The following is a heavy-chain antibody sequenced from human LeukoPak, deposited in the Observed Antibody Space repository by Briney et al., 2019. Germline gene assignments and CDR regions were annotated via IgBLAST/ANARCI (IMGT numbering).Heavy chain of an antibody. CDR3: ARDGPYDILTGYSGDAFDI. D-gene: IGHD3-9*01. Sequence: GGSLRLSCAASGFTFSSYAMSWVRQAPGKGLEWVSVISGSAGSTYYADSVKGRFTISRDNAKNSLYLQMNSPRAEDTAVYYCARDGPYDILTGYSGDAFDIWGQGTMVTVSS. CDR2: ISGSAGST. V-gene: IGHV3-23*01. CDR1: GFTFSSYA. J-gene: IGHJ3*02.